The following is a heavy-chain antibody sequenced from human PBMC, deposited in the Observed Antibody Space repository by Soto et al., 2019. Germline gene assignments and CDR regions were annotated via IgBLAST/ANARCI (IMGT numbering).Heavy chain of an antibody. CDR1: GFTFSSYA. Sequence: HPGGSLRLSCAASGFTFSSYAMSWVRQAPGKGLEWVTAIHCGRTTYYADSVKGRFTISRDNSKNTLYLQMNSLRAEDTAVYYCAKDKDWSGVYGMDVWGQGTTVTVSS. D-gene: IGHD3-3*01. CDR2: IHCGRTT. CDR3: AKDKDWSGVYGMDV. V-gene: IGHV3-23*01. J-gene: IGHJ6*02.